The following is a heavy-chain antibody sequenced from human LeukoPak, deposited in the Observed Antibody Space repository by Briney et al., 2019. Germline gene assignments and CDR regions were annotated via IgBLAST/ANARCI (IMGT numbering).Heavy chain of an antibody. D-gene: IGHD3-22*01. J-gene: IGHJ6*02. CDR1: GGSISSDSYY. V-gene: IGHV4-39*07. Sequence: PSGTLSLTCTVSGGSISSDSYYWAWIRQPPGKGLEWIGEINHSGSTNYNPSLKSRVTISVDTSKNQFSLKLSSVTAADTAVYYCARNRRLLSPQYYYYYGMDVWGQGTTVTVSS. CDR2: INHSGST. CDR3: ARNRRLLSPQYYYYYGMDV.